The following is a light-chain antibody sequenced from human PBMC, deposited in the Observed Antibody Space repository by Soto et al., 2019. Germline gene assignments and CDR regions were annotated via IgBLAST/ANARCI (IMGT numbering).Light chain of an antibody. Sequence: EVVMTQSPATLSVSPGERATLSCRASQNVNANLAWYQQKPGQAPRLLIHGASTRATGIPARFSGSGFGTEFILPISSLQSEDFVVYYCQQYNTWLWTFGQGTKVEGK. CDR2: GAS. CDR1: QNVNAN. J-gene: IGKJ1*01. CDR3: QQYNTWLWT. V-gene: IGKV3-15*01.